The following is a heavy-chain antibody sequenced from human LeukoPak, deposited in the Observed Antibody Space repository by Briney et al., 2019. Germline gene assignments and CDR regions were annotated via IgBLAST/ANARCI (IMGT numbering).Heavy chain of an antibody. J-gene: IGHJ3*02. CDR3: AKPLTRGDFNDAFDI. D-gene: IGHD3-10*01. V-gene: IGHV3-23*01. Sequence: GGSLRLSCAASGFTFSIYAMNWVRQAPGKGLEWVSAISGSGGSTYYADSVKGRFTISRDNSKNTLYLQVNSLRAEDTAVYYCAKPLTRGDFNDAFDIWGQGTMVTVSS. CDR2: ISGSGGST. CDR1: GFTFSIYA.